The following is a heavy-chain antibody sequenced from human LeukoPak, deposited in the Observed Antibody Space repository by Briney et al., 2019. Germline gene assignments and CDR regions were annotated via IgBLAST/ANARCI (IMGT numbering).Heavy chain of an antibody. V-gene: IGHV4-4*07. CDR1: GGSISSYY. CDR3: ASDSFYDSGGYFYY. J-gene: IGHJ4*02. CDR2: ISTRGNA. Sequence: SETLSLTCTVSGGSISSYYWSWVRQPAGKGLEWIGRISTRGNADYNPSLKSRVTLSVDTSKNQFSLKLSSVTAADTAMYYCASDSFYDSGGYFYYWGQGTLVTVSS. D-gene: IGHD3-22*01.